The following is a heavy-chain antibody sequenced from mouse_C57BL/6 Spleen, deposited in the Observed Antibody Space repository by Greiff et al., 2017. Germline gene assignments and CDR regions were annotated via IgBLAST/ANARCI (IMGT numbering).Heavy chain of an antibody. D-gene: IGHD1-1*01. J-gene: IGHJ4*01. CDR3: ARESSISRWAMDY. CDR1: GYSITSGYY. Sequence: DVKLQESGPGLVKPSQSLSLTCSVTGYSITSGYYWNWIRQFPGNKLEWMGYISYDGSNNYNPSLKNRISITRDTSKNQFFLKLNSVTTEDTATYYCARESSISRWAMDYWGQGTSVTVSS. CDR2: ISYDGSN. V-gene: IGHV3-6*01.